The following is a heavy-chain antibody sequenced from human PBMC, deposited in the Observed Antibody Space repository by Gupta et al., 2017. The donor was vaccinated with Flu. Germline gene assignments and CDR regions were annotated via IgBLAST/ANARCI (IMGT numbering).Heavy chain of an antibody. V-gene: IGHV3-23*01. J-gene: IGHJ6*03. D-gene: IGHD3-16*01. CDR3: AREGESDVAGRLYYYFIDV. CDR2: ISGGSEST. Sequence: KGLEWVAVISGGSESTNIAEFERGRFTISRDNSKKTVVLQMNSLTVNNTAVYYWAREGESDVAGRLYYYFIDVWGKGTTVTVSS.